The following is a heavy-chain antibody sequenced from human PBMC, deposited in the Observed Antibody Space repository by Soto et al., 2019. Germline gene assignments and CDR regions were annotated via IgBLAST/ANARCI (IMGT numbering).Heavy chain of an antibody. D-gene: IGHD2-15*01. CDR3: ARAHPLFDCSGGSCYSIVAATLPDSGMDV. CDR1: GYTFTSYG. V-gene: IGHV1-18*04. CDR2: ISAYNGNT. Sequence: ASVKVSCKASGYTFTSYGISWVRQAPGQGLEWMGWISAYNGNTNYAQKLQGRVTMTTDTSTSTAYMELRSLRSDDTAVYYCARAHPLFDCSGGSCYSIVAATLPDSGMDVWGQGTTVTVSS. J-gene: IGHJ6*02.